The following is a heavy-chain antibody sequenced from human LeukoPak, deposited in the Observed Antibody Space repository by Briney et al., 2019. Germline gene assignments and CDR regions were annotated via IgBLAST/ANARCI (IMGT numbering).Heavy chain of an antibody. CDR2: IYYSGST. D-gene: IGHD4-17*01. CDR3: ARDSNYGDYAYYFDY. J-gene: IGHJ4*02. Sequence: SETLSLTCTVSGGSISSGDYYWSWLRQPPGKGLEWIGYIYYSGSTYYNPSLKSRVTISVDTSKNQFSLKLSSVTAADTAVYYCARDSNYGDYAYYFDYWGQGTLVTVSS. CDR1: GGSISSGDYY. V-gene: IGHV4-30-4*08.